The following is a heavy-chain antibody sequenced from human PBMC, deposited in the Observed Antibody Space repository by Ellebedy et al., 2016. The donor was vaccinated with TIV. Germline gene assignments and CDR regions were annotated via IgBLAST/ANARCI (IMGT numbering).Heavy chain of an antibody. CDR2: ITQSGRT. V-gene: IGHV4-34*01. D-gene: IGHD6-19*01. CDR1: GGSFSGYY. Sequence: SETLSLTCAVYGGSFSGYYWSWIRQPPGKGLEWIGEITQSGRTNYNPYLKGRVTISVDTSKNQFSLRLSSVTAADTALYYCAEGRSGWYYFDYWGRGTPVTVSS. CDR3: AEGRSGWYYFDY. J-gene: IGHJ4*02.